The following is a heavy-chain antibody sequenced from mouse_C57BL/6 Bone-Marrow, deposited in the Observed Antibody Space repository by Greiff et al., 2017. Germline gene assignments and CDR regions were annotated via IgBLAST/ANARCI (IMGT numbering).Heavy chain of an antibody. CDR2: FHPYNDDT. J-gene: IGHJ1*03. CDR3: ARGKATVVATDWYFDV. Sequence: VQRVESGAELVKPGASVKMSCKASGYTFTTYPIEWMKQNHGKSLEWIGNFHPYNDDTKYNEKFKGKATLTVEKSSSTVYLELSRLTSDDSAVYYCARGKATVVATDWYFDVWGTGTTVTVSS. CDR1: GYTFTTYP. D-gene: IGHD1-1*01. V-gene: IGHV1-47*01.